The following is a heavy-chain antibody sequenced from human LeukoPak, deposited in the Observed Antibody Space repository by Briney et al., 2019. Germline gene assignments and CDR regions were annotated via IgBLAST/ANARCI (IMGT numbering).Heavy chain of an antibody. CDR2: VSSNVYST. CDR3: VKDSKSSGCYVPPNFDY. CDR1: GFTFSTYA. D-gene: IGHD6-19*01. V-gene: IGHV3-64D*09. J-gene: IGHJ4*02. Sequence: GGSLRLSCSASGFTFSTYAMHWVRQAPGKGLEYVSSVSSNVYSTHYADSVKGRFAISRDNSKNTLYLQMSSLRTEDTAVYYCVKDSKSSGCYVPPNFDYWGQGTLVTVSS.